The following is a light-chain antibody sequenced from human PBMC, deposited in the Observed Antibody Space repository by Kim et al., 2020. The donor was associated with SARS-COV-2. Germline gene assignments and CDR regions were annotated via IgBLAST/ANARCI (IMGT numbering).Light chain of an antibody. Sequence: RVTISCSGSRSNIGENTINWYQQLPGKAPKLLIHSTNQRPSGVPGRFSGSKSGTSASLAISGLQSEDEAEYYCAAWDDSLDGFYVFGTGTKVTVL. V-gene: IGLV1-44*01. J-gene: IGLJ1*01. CDR2: STN. CDR3: AAWDDSLDGFYV. CDR1: RSNIGENT.